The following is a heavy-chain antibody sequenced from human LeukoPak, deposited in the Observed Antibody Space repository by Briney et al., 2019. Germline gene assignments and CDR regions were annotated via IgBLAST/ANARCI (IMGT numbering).Heavy chain of an antibody. J-gene: IGHJ6*02. CDR3: AKDIGYYGSGSYYNLLGMDV. CDR1: GFTFDDYA. V-gene: IGHV3-9*01. CDR2: ISWNSGSI. D-gene: IGHD3-10*01. Sequence: PGRSLRLSCAASGFTFDDYAMHWVRQAPGKGLEWVSGISWNSGSIGYADSVKGRFTISRDNAKNSLYLQMNSLRAEDTALYYCAKDIGYYGSGSYYNLLGMDVWGQGTTVTVSS.